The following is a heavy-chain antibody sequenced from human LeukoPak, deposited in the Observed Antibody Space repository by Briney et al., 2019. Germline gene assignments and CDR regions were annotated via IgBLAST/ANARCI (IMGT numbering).Heavy chain of an antibody. Sequence: SQTLSLTCAISGDSVSSNSAAWNWIRQSPSRGLEWLGRTYYRSKWYNGYAVSVKSRVTINPDTSKNQFSLQLNSVTPEDTAVYYCARVFSSAYGTSFDYWGQGTLVTVSS. CDR2: TYYRSKWYN. V-gene: IGHV6-1*01. J-gene: IGHJ4*02. D-gene: IGHD5-12*01. CDR3: ARVFSSAYGTSFDY. CDR1: GDSVSSNSAA.